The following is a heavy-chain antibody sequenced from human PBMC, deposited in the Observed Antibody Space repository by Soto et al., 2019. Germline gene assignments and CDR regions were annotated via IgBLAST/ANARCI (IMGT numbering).Heavy chain of an antibody. J-gene: IGHJ4*02. V-gene: IGHV3-30-3*01. CDR3: ARYSGYEQVIATKNFDY. Sequence: GGSLRLSCAASGFTFSSYAMHWVRQAPGKGLEWVAVISYDGSNKYYADSVKGRFTISRDNSKNTLYLQMNSLRAEDTAVYYCARYSGYEQVIATKNFDYWGQGTLVTVSS. D-gene: IGHD5-12*01. CDR1: GFTFSSYA. CDR2: ISYDGSNK.